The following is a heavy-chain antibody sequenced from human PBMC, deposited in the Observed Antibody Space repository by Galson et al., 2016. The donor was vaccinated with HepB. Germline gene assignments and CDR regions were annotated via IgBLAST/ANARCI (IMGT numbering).Heavy chain of an antibody. J-gene: IGHJ4*02. CDR1: GFIVSNDY. Sequence: SLRLSCAASGFIVSNDYMNWVRQAPGKGLECLSVSYGDGSTYYAESLRGRFLTSRDNFKDTLYLQMNSLRAEDTAVDYCARDGDVPSDYYDSSGRGYFDYWGQGTLVTVSS. V-gene: IGHV3-53*05. CDR2: SYGDGST. CDR3: ARDGDVPSDYYDSSGRGYFDY. D-gene: IGHD3-22*01.